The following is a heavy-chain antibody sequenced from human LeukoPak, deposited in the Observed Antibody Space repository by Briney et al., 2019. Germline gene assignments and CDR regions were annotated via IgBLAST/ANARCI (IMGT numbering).Heavy chain of an antibody. V-gene: IGHV4-34*01. J-gene: IGHJ4*02. Sequence: RPSETLSLTCAVYGGSFSGYYWSWIRQPPGKGLEWIGEINHSGSTNYNPSLKSRVTISVDTSKNQFSLKLSSVTAADTAVYYCARSVLRYFDWPPYFDYWGQGTLVTVSS. CDR3: ARSVLRYFDWPPYFDY. CDR1: GGSFSGYY. CDR2: INHSGST. D-gene: IGHD3-9*01.